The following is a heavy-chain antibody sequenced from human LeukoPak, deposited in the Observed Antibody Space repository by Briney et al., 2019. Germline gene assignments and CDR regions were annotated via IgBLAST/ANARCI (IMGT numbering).Heavy chain of an antibody. CDR3: ARGSNPKTYDYWSGPEFQY. J-gene: IGHJ1*01. CDR2: ISYDGSNK. D-gene: IGHD3-3*01. V-gene: IGHV3-30-3*01. CDR1: GFTFSSYA. Sequence: GGSLRLSCAASGFTFSSYAMHWVRQAPGKGLEWVAVISYDGSNKYYADSVKGRFTISRDNSKNTLYLQMNSLRAEDTAVYYCARGSNPKTYDYWSGPEFQYWGQGTQVTVSS.